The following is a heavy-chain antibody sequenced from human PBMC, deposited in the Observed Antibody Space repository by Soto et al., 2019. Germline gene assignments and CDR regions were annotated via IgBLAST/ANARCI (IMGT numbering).Heavy chain of an antibody. CDR1: GYAFTSYG. D-gene: IGHD1-7*01. Sequence: ASVKVSCKASGYAFTSYGISWVRQAPGQGLEWMGWISAYNGNTNYAQKLQGRVTMTTDTSTSTAYMELRSLRSDDTAVYYCARDGLLTGTQGYYCYCAMDVWGQVTTVAVSS. CDR3: ARDGLLTGTQGYYCYCAMDV. CDR2: ISAYNGNT. V-gene: IGHV1-18*01. J-gene: IGHJ6*01.